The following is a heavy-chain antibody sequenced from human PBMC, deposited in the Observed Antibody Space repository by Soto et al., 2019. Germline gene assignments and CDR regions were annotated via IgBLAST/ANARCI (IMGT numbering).Heavy chain of an antibody. D-gene: IGHD3-22*01. CDR1: GFTFSSYA. CDR3: ARGGYYDSSGYYSNYYYYGMDV. CDR2: ISGSGGST. V-gene: IGHV3-23*01. Sequence: GGSLRLSCAASGFTFSSYAMSWVRQGPGKGLEWVSAISGSGGSTYYADSVKGRFTISRHNSKNTLYLQMNSLRAEDTAVYYCARGGYYDSSGYYSNYYYYGMDVWGQGITVTVSS. J-gene: IGHJ6*02.